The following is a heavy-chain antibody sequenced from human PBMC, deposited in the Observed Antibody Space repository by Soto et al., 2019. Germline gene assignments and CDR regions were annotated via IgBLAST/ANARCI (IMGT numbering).Heavy chain of an antibody. Sequence: VAALKISCKGCGYSYTSYWISWDRQMPRKGLEWMGRIDPSDSYTNYSPSFQGHVTISADKSISTAYLQWSSLKASDTAMYYCASSPRGYCSSTSCRELGNYYGMDVWGQGTTVTVSS. CDR2: IDPSDSYT. D-gene: IGHD2-2*01. CDR3: ASSPRGYCSSTSCRELGNYYGMDV. CDR1: GYSYTSYW. J-gene: IGHJ6*02. V-gene: IGHV5-10-1*01.